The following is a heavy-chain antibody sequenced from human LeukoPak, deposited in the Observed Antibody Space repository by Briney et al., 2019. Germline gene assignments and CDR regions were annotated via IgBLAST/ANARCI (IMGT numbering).Heavy chain of an antibody. Sequence: PGGSLRLSCAASGLSVSSNYMTWVRQAPGKGLEWVGHFKIKADGGTTDYAAPVKDRFTISRDDSQNTLYLQMNSLKTEDTAVYYCTADTALRGGGEFDYWGQGTLVTVSS. D-gene: IGHD3-10*01. CDR3: TADTALRGGGEFDY. V-gene: IGHV3-15*01. CDR1: GLSVSSNY. J-gene: IGHJ4*02. CDR2: FKIKADGGTT.